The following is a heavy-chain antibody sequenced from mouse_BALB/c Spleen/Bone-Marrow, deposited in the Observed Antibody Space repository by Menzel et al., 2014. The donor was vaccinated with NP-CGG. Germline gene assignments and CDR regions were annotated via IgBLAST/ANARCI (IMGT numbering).Heavy chain of an antibody. CDR1: GFSLTSYG. V-gene: IGHV2-6-1*01. CDR2: IWSDGST. J-gene: IGHJ4*01. Sequence: VKLVESGPGLVAPSQSLSITCTISGFSLTSYGVHWVRQPPGKGLEWLVVIWSDGSTTYNSALKSRLSTSKANSTSQVFLKMSSVQTDGAAMYCGAGRGSFCAMDYWGQGTSVTVSS. CDR3: AGRGSFCAMDY.